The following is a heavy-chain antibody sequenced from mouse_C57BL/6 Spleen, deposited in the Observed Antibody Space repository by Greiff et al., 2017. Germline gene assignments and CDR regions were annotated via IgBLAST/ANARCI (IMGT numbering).Heavy chain of an antibody. Sequence: EVHLVESGGDLVKPGGSLKLSCAASGFTFGSYGMSWVRQTPDKRLEWVATISSGGSCTYYPDSVKGRFTISRDNAKNTLYLQMSSLKSEEIAMYYCARHPDYFDYWGQGTTLTVSS. CDR1: GFTFGSYG. V-gene: IGHV5-6*01. J-gene: IGHJ2*01. CDR3: ARHPDYFDY. CDR2: ISSGGSCT.